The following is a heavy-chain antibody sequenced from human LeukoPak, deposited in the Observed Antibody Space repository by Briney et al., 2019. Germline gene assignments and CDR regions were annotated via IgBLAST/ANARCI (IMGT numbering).Heavy chain of an antibody. V-gene: IGHV1-18*04. CDR2: ISAYNGNT. J-gene: IGHJ5*02. D-gene: IGHD2-2*01. Sequence: ASVKVSCKASGYTSTSYGISWVRQAPGQGLEWMGWISAYNGNTNYAQKLQGRVTMTTDTSTSTAYMELRSLRSDDTAVYYCARGDIVVVPAATSPRFDPWGQGTLVTVSS. CDR1: GYTSTSYG. CDR3: ARGDIVVVPAATSPRFDP.